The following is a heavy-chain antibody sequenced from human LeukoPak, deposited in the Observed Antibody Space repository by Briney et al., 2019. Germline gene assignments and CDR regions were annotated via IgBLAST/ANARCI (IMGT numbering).Heavy chain of an antibody. V-gene: IGHV3-53*01. CDR1: GFTVSSNY. Sequence: GGSLRLSCAASGFTVSSNYMSWVRQAPGKGLEWVSVIYSGGSTYYADSVKGRFTISRDNSKNTLYLQMNSLRAEDTAVYYCARGAVAEAVPFDYWGQGTLVTVSS. CDR3: ARGAVAEAVPFDY. CDR2: IYSGGST. J-gene: IGHJ4*02. D-gene: IGHD6-19*01.